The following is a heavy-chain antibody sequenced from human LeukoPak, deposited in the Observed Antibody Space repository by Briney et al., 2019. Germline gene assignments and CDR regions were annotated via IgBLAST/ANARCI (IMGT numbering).Heavy chain of an antibody. V-gene: IGHV3-11*01. J-gene: IGHJ4*02. CDR1: GFIVSSNY. CDR2: ISNTGRNT. CDR3: VKDFDGSSGPGH. D-gene: IGHD4-23*01. Sequence: GGSLRLSCAASGFIVSSNYMSWVRQAPGKGLEWVSYISNTGRNTYDAESVKGRFTISRDNARKSLYLQMNNLRVEDTAMYYCVKDFDGSSGPGHWGQGTLVTVSS.